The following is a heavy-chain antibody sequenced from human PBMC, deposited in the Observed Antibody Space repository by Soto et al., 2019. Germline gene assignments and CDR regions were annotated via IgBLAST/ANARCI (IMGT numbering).Heavy chain of an antibody. D-gene: IGHD2-21*02. CDR2: ISYDGSNK. Sequence: GGSLRLSCAASGFTFSSYGMHWVRQAPGKGLEWVAVISYDGSNKYYADSVKGRFTISRDNSKNTLYLQMNSLRAEDTAVYYCARAYCGGDCYPNYYYGMDVWGQGTKVTVSS. CDR1: GFTFSSYG. J-gene: IGHJ6*02. V-gene: IGHV3-30*03. CDR3: ARAYCGGDCYPNYYYGMDV.